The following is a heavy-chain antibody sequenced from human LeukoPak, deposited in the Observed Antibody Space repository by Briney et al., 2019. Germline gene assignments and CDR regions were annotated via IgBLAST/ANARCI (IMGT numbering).Heavy chain of an antibody. CDR1: GFTFSSYA. CDR3: AKALWDILTGPFDY. V-gene: IGHV3-23*01. D-gene: IGHD3-9*01. Sequence: GGSLRLSCAASGFTFSSYAMSWVRQAPGKGLEWVSAISGSGGSTYNADSVKGRFTISRDNSKNTLYLQMNSLRAEDTAVYYCAKALWDILTGPFDYWGQGTLVTVSS. CDR2: ISGSGGST. J-gene: IGHJ4*02.